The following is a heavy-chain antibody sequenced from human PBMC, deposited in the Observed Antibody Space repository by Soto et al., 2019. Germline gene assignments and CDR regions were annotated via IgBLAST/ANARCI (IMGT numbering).Heavy chain of an antibody. CDR3: ARAYTGQLPRRGDYYYALDV. V-gene: IGHV3-13*05. CDR1: GFFFNNYD. J-gene: IGHJ6*02. D-gene: IGHD2-2*01. CDR2: IGAADDP. Sequence: QLVESGGGLTQAGGSLRLSCVGSGFFFNNYDMHWVRQVRGKGLEWVSAIGAADDPYYSVSVKGRFIVSRDNAKKSLYLQMNTLRAPNTVVYFCARAYTGQLPRRGDYYYALDVWGRGTTVTVSS.